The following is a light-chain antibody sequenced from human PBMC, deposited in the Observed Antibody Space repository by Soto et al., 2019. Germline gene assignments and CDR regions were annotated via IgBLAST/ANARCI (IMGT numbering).Light chain of an antibody. CDR2: DVN. V-gene: IGLV2-14*03. Sequence: QSALTQPASVSGSPGQSITISCTGTSSDVGGYNFVSWYQQHPGKVPKLMIFDVNRRPSGVSDRYSGSKSGNTASLTISGLQAEDEGDYYCCSYTSSSTHVFGSGTKVTVL. CDR1: SSDVGGYNF. J-gene: IGLJ1*01. CDR3: CSYTSSSTHV.